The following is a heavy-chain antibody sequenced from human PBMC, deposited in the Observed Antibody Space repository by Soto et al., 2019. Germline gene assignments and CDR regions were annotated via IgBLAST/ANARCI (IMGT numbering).Heavy chain of an antibody. CDR2: IYYSGST. Sequence: PSETLSLTCTVSGDSISSSTYFWGWVRQPPGKGLEWIGSIYYSGSTYYNPSLKSRVTISVDTSKNHFSLKLSSVTAADTAVYYCARDETYGSGSYSWGLHAFDIWGQGTMVT. D-gene: IGHD3-10*01. CDR1: GDSISSSTYF. V-gene: IGHV4-39*02. J-gene: IGHJ3*02. CDR3: ARDETYGSGSYSWGLHAFDI.